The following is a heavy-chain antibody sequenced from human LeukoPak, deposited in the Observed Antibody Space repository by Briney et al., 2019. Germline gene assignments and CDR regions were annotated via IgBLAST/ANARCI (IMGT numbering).Heavy chain of an antibody. CDR1: GGSISSSNW. D-gene: IGHD6-13*01. CDR2: IYHSGST. Sequence: SETLSLTCAVSGGSISSSNWWSWVRQPPGKGLEWIGEIYHSGSTNYNPSLKSRVTISVDKSENQFSLKLSSVTAADTAVYYCARYSSSWLDAFDIWGQGTMVTVSS. V-gene: IGHV4-4*02. CDR3: ARYSSSWLDAFDI. J-gene: IGHJ3*02.